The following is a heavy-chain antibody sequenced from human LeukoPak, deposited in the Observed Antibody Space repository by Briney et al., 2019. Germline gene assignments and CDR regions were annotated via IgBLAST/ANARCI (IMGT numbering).Heavy chain of an antibody. D-gene: IGHD5-12*01. CDR3: AALSGYSGYDWFSHFDY. V-gene: IGHV4-59*08. CDR1: GGSISSYY. CDR2: FYYSGST. Sequence: SETLSLTCTVSGGSISSYYWSWIRQPPGKVLEWIGYFYYSGSTNYNASLKSRVTLSVDTSKNQFSLSLSSVTAADTAVYYCAALSGYSGYDWFSHFDYWGQGTLVTVSS. J-gene: IGHJ4*02.